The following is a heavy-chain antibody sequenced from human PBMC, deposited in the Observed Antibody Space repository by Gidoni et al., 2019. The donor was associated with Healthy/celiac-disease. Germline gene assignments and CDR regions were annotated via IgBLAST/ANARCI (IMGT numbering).Heavy chain of an antibody. CDR1: GFTFRSYG. CDR3: AKGGWDSQNAFDI. J-gene: IGHJ3*02. CDR2: ISYDGSNK. V-gene: IGHV3-30*18. Sequence: QVQLVESGGGVVQPGRSLRLSCAASGFTFRSYGMHWVRQAPGKGREWVAVISYDGSNKDYADSVKGRFTISRDNSKNTLYLQMNSLRAEDTAVYYCAKGGWDSQNAFDIWGQGTMVTVSS. D-gene: IGHD1-26*01.